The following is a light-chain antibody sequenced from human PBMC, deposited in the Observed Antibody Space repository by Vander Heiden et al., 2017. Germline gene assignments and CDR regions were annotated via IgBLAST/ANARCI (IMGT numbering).Light chain of an antibody. CDR1: QSVSSY. CDR2: DAS. V-gene: IGKV3-11*01. Sequence: SQSAATLSLSPGERATLSCRASQSVSSYLAWYQQKPGQAPRLLIYDASNRATGNPARFSGSESRTVSPLPIRSLEPEIFSGYYDQQRLYWSLTFGGGTKVEIK. CDR3: QQRLYWSLT. J-gene: IGKJ4*02.